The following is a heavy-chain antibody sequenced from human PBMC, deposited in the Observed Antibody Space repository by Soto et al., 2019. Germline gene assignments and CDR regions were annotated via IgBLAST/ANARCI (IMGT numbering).Heavy chain of an antibody. D-gene: IGHD1-26*01. Sequence: QLQLQESGPGLVKPSETLSLTCTVSGGSISSSSYYWGWIRQPPGKGLEWIGSIYYSGSTYYNPSLKSRVTISVDTSKNQFSLKLSSVTAADTAVYYCASEHGSGATTEKSNWGQGTLVTVSS. CDR3: ASEHGSGATTEKSN. V-gene: IGHV4-39*01. J-gene: IGHJ4*02. CDR2: IYYSGST. CDR1: GGSISSSSYY.